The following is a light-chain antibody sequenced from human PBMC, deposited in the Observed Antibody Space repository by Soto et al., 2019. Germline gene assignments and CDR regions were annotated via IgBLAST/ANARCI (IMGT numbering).Light chain of an antibody. V-gene: IGKV1-5*01. Sequence: MTQSPSTLSASVGDRVTITCRASQSISSWLAWYQQKPGKAPKLLIYDASSLESGVPSRFSGSGSGTEFTLTISSLQPDDFATYYCQQYNSYSPITFGQGTRLEIK. CDR2: DAS. CDR3: QQYNSYSPIT. J-gene: IGKJ5*01. CDR1: QSISSW.